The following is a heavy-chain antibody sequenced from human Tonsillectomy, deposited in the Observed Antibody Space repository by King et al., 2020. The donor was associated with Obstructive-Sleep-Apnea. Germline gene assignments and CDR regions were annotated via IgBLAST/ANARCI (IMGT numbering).Heavy chain of an antibody. D-gene: IGHD3-22*01. CDR1: GFSLTTYGMC. J-gene: IGHJ3*01. CDR3: ARIISSYYDTSGYYWDAFDL. CDR2: IDWEDDK. Sequence: VTLKESGPALVKPTQTLTLTCTFSGFSLTTYGMCVSWIRQPPGKALEWLALIDWEDDKSYSTSLKTRLTISKDTSKNQVVLTMTNVDPVDTATYYCARIISSYYDTSGYYWDAFDLWGQGTVVTVSP. V-gene: IGHV2-70*01.